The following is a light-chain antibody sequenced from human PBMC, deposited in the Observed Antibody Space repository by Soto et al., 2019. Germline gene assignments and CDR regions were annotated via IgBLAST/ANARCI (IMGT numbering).Light chain of an antibody. CDR2: KAS. J-gene: IGKJ1*01. V-gene: IGKV1-5*03. Sequence: DIQMTQSPSTLSASVGDRVTITCRASQSISSWLAWYQQKPGKAPRLLIYKASSLQGGVPSRFSGGGCGVDFPLTSSRLHPGDVASYYWQQYSSYSTFGQGTKVEIK. CDR3: QQYSSYST. CDR1: QSISSW.